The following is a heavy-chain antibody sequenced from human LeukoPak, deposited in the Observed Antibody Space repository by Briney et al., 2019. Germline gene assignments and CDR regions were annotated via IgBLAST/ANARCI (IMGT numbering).Heavy chain of an antibody. CDR2: IWYDGSNK. CDR3: ARDRVVVAAAFDI. J-gene: IGHJ3*02. CDR1: GFTFSSYG. V-gene: IGHV3-33*01. D-gene: IGHD2-15*01. Sequence: GGSLRLSCAASGFTFSSYGMHWVRQAPGKGLEWVAVIWYDGSNKYYADSVKGRFTISRDNSKNTLYLQMNSLRVEDTAVYYCARDRVVVAAAFDIWGQGTMVTVSS.